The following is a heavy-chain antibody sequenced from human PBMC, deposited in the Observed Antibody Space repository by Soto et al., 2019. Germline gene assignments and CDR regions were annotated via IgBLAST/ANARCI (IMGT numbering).Heavy chain of an antibody. V-gene: IGHV4-59*01. CDR2: IYYSGST. D-gene: IGHD6-19*01. Sequence: SETLSLTCTVSGGSIGSYYWGWIRQPPGKGLEWIGSIYYSGSTNYNPSLKSRVTISVDTSKNQFSLKLSSVTAADTAVYYCARDSSGWYGNWFDPWGQGTLVTVSS. CDR1: GGSIGSYY. CDR3: ARDSSGWYGNWFDP. J-gene: IGHJ5*02.